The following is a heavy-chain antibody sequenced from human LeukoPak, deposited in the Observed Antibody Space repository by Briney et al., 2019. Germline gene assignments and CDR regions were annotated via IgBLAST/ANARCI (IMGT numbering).Heavy chain of an antibody. CDR3: AKDAFSGSYPDYYFDY. D-gene: IGHD1-26*01. V-gene: IGHV3-23*01. CDR2: ISGSGGST. Sequence: GGSLRLSCAASGFTFSSYAMSWVRQAPGKGLEWVSAISGSGGSTNYADSVKGRFTISRDNSKSTLYLQMNSLRVEDTAVYYCAKDAFSGSYPDYYFDYWGQGTLVTVSS. J-gene: IGHJ4*02. CDR1: GFTFSSYA.